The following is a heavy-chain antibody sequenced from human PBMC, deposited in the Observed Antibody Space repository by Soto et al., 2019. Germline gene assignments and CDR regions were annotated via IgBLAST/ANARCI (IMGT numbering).Heavy chain of an antibody. Sequence: SETLSLTCTVSGGSISSYYWSWIRQPPGEGLEWIGYFYYSGSTNYNPSLKSRVTISVDTSKNQFSLKLSSVTAADTAVYYCAREFSTVTNYGMDVWGQGTTVTVS. CDR3: AREFSTVTNYGMDV. J-gene: IGHJ6*02. D-gene: IGHD4-17*01. CDR2: FYYSGST. CDR1: GGSISSYY. V-gene: IGHV4-59*01.